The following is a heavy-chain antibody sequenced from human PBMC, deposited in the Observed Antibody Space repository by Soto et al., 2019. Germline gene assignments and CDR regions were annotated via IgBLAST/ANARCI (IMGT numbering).Heavy chain of an antibody. D-gene: IGHD3-3*01. CDR3: AKLRYYDFWSGENWFDP. Sequence: GGSLRLSCAASGFTFGTFAMSWVRQAPGKGLEWVSFISGSGDRTSYADPVKGRFTISRDTSENMLYLQMNSLRLEDTAIYYCAKLRYYDFWSGENWFDPWGQGPLVTVSS. CDR1: GFTFGTFA. CDR2: ISGSGDRT. V-gene: IGHV3-23*01. J-gene: IGHJ5*02.